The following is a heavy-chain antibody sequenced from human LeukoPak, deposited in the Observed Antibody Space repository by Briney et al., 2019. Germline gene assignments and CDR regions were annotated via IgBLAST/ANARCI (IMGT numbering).Heavy chain of an antibody. V-gene: IGHV3-30-3*01. Sequence: GGSLRLSCAASGFTFSSYAMHWVRQAPGKGLEWVAVISYDGSNKYYADSVKGRFTISRDNSKNTLYLQMNSLRPEDMAVYYCATRVYCGGDCYSSHGMDVWGPGTTVTVSS. CDR3: ATRVYCGGDCYSSHGMDV. CDR2: ISYDGSNK. J-gene: IGHJ6*02. CDR1: GFTFSSYA. D-gene: IGHD2-21*02.